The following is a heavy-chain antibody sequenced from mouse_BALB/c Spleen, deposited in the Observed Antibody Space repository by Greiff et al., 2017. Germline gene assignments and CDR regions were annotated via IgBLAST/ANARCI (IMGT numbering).Heavy chain of an antibody. J-gene: IGHJ4*01. D-gene: IGHD1-2*01. Sequence: EVQLQQSGAELVRPGASVKIPCKASGYTFTDYNMDWVKQSHGKSLEWIGDINPNNGGTIYNQKFKGKATLTVDKSSSTAYMELRSLTSEDTAVYYCARWGYGYLDYWGQGTTVTVSS. CDR2: INPNNGGT. CDR1: GYTFTDYN. CDR3: ARWGYGYLDY. V-gene: IGHV1-18*01.